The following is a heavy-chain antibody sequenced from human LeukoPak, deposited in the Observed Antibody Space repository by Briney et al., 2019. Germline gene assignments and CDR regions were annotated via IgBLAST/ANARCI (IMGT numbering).Heavy chain of an antibody. CDR1: GFSFSTYT. CDR3: ARGRVGYSSGWYDY. J-gene: IGHJ4*02. D-gene: IGHD6-19*01. CDR2: ITSTGIYI. Sequence: GGSLRLSCAASGFSFSTYTMNWVRQAPGKGLEWVSSITSTGIYIYYADSVKGRFTISRDNAKNSLYLQMNSLRAEDTAVYYCARGRVGYSSGWYDYWGQGTLVTASS. V-gene: IGHV3-21*01.